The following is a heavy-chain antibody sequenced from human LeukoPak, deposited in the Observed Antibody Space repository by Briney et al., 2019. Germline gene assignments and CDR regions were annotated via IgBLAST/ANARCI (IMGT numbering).Heavy chain of an antibody. D-gene: IGHD3-16*01. Sequence: PSETLSLTCTVSGGSISSGGYSWSWIRQHPGKGLEWIGYIYYSGSTYYNPSLKSRVTTSVDTSKNQFSLKLSSVTAADTAVYYCAREYDYVWGSYEPWGQGTLVTVSS. CDR3: AREYDYVWGSYEP. J-gene: IGHJ5*02. CDR2: IYYSGST. CDR1: GGSISSGGYS. V-gene: IGHV4-31*03.